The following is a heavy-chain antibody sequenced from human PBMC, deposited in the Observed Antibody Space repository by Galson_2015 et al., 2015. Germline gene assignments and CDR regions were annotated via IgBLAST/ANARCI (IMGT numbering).Heavy chain of an antibody. CDR1: GFTFSSYG. Sequence: LRLSCAASGFTFSSYGMHWVRQAPGKGLEWVAVISYDGSNKYYADSVKGRFTISRDNSKNTLYLQMNSLRAEDTAVYYCAKDYEDTAMVWDYWGQGTLVTVSS. CDR3: AKDYEDTAMVWDY. CDR2: ISYDGSNK. J-gene: IGHJ4*02. D-gene: IGHD5-18*01. V-gene: IGHV3-30*18.